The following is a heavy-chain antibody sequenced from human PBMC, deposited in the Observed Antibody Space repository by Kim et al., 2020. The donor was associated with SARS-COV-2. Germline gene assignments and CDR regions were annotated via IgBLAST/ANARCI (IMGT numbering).Heavy chain of an antibody. V-gene: IGHV6-1*01. D-gene: IGHD3-16*01. J-gene: IGHJ5*02. CDR3: ARVGASINWFDT. Sequence: DYAVSVKSRITSNPDTSKNQFSLELNSVTPEDTAVYYCARVGASINWFDTWGQGTLVTVSS.